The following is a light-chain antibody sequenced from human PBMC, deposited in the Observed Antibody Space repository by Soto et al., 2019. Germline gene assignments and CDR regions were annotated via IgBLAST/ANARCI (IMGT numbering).Light chain of an antibody. V-gene: IGLV2-14*01. CDR2: DVS. CDR3: SSYTDTTTLVV. CDR1: SSDVGGYNY. Sequence: QSALTQPASVSGSPGQSITISCTGTSSDVGGYNYVSWYQQHPGKAPKLLIYDVSDRPSGVSNRFSGSKSDNTASLTISGLQAEDEADYYCSSYTDTTTLVVFGGGTKLTVL. J-gene: IGLJ2*01.